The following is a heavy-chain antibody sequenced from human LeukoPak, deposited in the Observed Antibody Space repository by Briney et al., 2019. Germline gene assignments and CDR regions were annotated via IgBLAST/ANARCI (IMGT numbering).Heavy chain of an antibody. CDR3: ARYSSSWYHYMDV. CDR1: GYTFTTYG. D-gene: IGHD6-13*01. Sequence: GASVKVSCKAIGYTFTTYGIAWVRQAPGQGLEWMGWISTYKGTTNYTQKFQGRVAMTTDTSTSTAYMELRSLRSDDTEVYYCARYSSSWYHYMDVWGKGTTVTVSS. CDR2: ISTYKGTT. J-gene: IGHJ6*03. V-gene: IGHV1-18*04.